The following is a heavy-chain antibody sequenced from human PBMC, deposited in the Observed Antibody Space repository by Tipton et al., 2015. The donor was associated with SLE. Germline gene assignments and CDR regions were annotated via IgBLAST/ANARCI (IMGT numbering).Heavy chain of an antibody. J-gene: IGHJ6*03. Sequence: LRLSCTVSGGSISSSTYYWGWIRQPPGKGLEWIGSIYYSGSTYYNPSLKSRVTISVDTSKNQFSLKLSSVTAADTAVYYCARGISYCNTTSCYNYMDVWGKGTTVTVSS. CDR3: ARGISYCNTTSCYNYMDV. CDR1: GGSISSSTYY. CDR2: IYYSGST. V-gene: IGHV4-39*07. D-gene: IGHD2-2*02.